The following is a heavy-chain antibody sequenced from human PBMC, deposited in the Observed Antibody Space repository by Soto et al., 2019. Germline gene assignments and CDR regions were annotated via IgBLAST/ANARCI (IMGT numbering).Heavy chain of an antibody. V-gene: IGHV2-5*02. D-gene: IGHD1-26*01. CDR1: GFSLSTSGVG. Sequence: QITLKESGPTLVKPTQTLTLTCTFSGFSLSTSGVGVGWVRQPPGKALEWLALIYWDDDKRYSPSLKGRLTITKDTSNHQVVLTMTNMDPVDTATYYCAHSGATYAFAIWGQGTMVTVSS. CDR2: IYWDDDK. CDR3: AHSGATYAFAI. J-gene: IGHJ3*02.